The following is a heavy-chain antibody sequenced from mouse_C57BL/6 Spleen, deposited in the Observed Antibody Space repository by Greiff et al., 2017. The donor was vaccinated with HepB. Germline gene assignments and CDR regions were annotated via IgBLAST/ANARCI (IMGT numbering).Heavy chain of an antibody. J-gene: IGHJ3*01. CDR2: IYPGDGDT. CDR1: GYAFSSYW. V-gene: IGHV1-80*01. CDR3: ARDPNYYGSSPAY. D-gene: IGHD1-1*01. Sequence: QVQLQQSGAELVKPGASVKISCKSSGYAFSSYWMNWVKQRPGKGLEWIGQIYPGDGDTNYNGKFKGKATLTADKSSSTAYMQLSSLTSEDSAVYFCARDPNYYGSSPAYWGQGTLVTVSA.